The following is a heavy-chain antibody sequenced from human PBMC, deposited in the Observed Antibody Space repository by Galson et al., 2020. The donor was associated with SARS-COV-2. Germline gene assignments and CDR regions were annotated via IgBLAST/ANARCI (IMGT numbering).Heavy chain of an antibody. V-gene: IGHV4-61*02. CDR3: AYGVVAGTGY. D-gene: IGHD6-19*01. CDR1: GGSISSGSYY. J-gene: IGHJ4*02. Sequence: SETLSLTCTVSGGSISSGSYYWSWIRQPAGKGLEWIGRIYTSGSTNYNPSLQSRVTISIDTSKNQFSLELTSVTAADTAVYFCAYGVVAGTGYWGQGIRSPSPQ. CDR2: IYTSGST.